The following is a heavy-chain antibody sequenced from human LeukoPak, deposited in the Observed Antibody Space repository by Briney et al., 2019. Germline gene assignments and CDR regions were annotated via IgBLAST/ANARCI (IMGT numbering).Heavy chain of an antibody. CDR1: GGTFSSYA. D-gene: IGHD6-13*01. V-gene: IGHV1-69*01. J-gene: IGHJ4*02. CDR3: ARGGGIAARRTYYFDY. Sequence: GASVKVSCKASGGTFSSYAISWVRQAPGQGLEWMGGIIPIFGTANYAQKFQGRVTITADESTSTAYMELSSLRSEDTAVYYCARGGGIAARRTYYFDYWGQGTLVTVSS. CDR2: IIPIFGTA.